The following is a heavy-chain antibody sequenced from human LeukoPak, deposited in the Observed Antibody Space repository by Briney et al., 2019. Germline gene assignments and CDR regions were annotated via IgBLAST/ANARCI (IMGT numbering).Heavy chain of an antibody. CDR1: GASIRSSSYC. CDR2: IYYNGSP. V-gene: IGHV4-39*01. CDR3: SRHPDS. J-gene: IGHJ4*02. Sequence: SETLSLTCSVSGASIRSSSYCWGWIRQPPGKGLEWIGNIYYNGSPSYNPSLKSRVTISMDTSKNQFSLKLSSVTAADTAVYYCSRHPDSWGQGTLVTISS.